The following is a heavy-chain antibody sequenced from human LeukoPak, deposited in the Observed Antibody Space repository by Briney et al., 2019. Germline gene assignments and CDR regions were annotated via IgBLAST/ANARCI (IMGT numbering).Heavy chain of an antibody. J-gene: IGHJ3*02. D-gene: IGHD4-17*01. CDR1: GFTFSSYW. V-gene: IGHV3-74*01. CDR2: INSDGSST. CDR3: ALLTTVTTWDAFDI. Sequence: GGSLRLSCAASGFTFSSYWMHWVRQAPGKGLVWVSRINSDGSSTSYADSVKGRFTISRDNAKNSLYLQMNSLRAEDTAVYYCALLTTVTTWDAFDIWGQGTMVTVSS.